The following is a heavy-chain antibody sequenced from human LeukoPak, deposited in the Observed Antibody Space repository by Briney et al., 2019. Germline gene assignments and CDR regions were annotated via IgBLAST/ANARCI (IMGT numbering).Heavy chain of an antibody. J-gene: IGHJ4*02. V-gene: IGHV3-21*01. CDR3: ARDMSNCGGDCYHFDY. CDR2: ISSSSSYI. Sequence: GGSLRLSCAASGFTFSSYSMNWVRQAPGKGLEWVSSISSSSSYIYYADSVKGRFTISRDNAKNSLYLQMNSLRAEDTAVYYCARDMSNCGGDCYHFDYWGQGTLVTVSS. D-gene: IGHD2-21*02. CDR1: GFTFSSYS.